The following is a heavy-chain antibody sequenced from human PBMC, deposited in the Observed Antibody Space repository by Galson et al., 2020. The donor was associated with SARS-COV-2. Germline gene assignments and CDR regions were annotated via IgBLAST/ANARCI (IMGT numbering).Heavy chain of an antibody. J-gene: IGHJ4*02. CDR2: IHPIYAAT. D-gene: IGHD1-26*01. V-gene: IGHV1-69*06. CDR3: ARVRVVGVQEFGY. Sequence: SVKVSCKASGGTFSTSYVIWVRQAPGQGLEWLGGIHPIYAATKYAQKFQGSVTISADRSTNTVYMDVRSLRFDDTAVYYCARVRVVGVQEFGYWGQGTLVSVSS. CDR1: GGTFSTSY.